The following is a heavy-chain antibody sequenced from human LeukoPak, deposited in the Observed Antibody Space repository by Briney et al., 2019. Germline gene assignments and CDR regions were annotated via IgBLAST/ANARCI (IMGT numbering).Heavy chain of an antibody. CDR2: ISSSGSTT. Sequence: PGGSLRLSCAASGFTISTYEMNWVRQAPGKGLEWVSHISSSGSTTYYADSVKGRFTISRDNAKNSLYLQMNSLRAEDTAVYYCASPQYYFDYWGQGTLVTVSS. CDR3: ASPQYYFDY. CDR1: GFTISTYE. J-gene: IGHJ4*02. D-gene: IGHD5-24*01. V-gene: IGHV3-48*03.